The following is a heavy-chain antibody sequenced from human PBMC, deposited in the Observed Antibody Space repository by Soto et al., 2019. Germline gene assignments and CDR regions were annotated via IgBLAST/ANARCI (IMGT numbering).Heavy chain of an antibody. J-gene: IGHJ4*02. CDR3: ATPPVGATIDCFDS. V-gene: IGHV1-24*01. Sequence: GASVKVSCKVSGYTLTELSMHWVRQAPGKGLEWMGGFDPEDGETIYAQKFKGRVTMTEDTSTDTAYMELCSLRSEDTAVYYCATPPVGATIDCFDSLGEGTLVTVAA. D-gene: IGHD1-26*01. CDR2: FDPEDGET. CDR1: GYTLTELS.